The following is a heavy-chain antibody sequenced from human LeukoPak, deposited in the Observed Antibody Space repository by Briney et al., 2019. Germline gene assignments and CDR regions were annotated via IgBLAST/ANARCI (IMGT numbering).Heavy chain of an antibody. CDR1: GFIFSNYG. CDR3: ARDGRSHYYDSSGYYYFDY. Sequence: GGSLRLSCAASGFIFSNYGMHWVRQAPGKGLEWVAMVSNDGANKYYVDSVKGRFDISRDNSKNTLYLQMNSLRPEDTAVYYCARDGRSHYYDSSGYYYFDYWGQGTLVTVSS. V-gene: IGHV3-30*03. J-gene: IGHJ4*02. CDR2: VSNDGANK. D-gene: IGHD3-22*01.